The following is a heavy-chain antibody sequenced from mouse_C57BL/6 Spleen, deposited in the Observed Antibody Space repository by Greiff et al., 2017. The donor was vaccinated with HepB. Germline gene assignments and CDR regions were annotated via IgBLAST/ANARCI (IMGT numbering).Heavy chain of an antibody. Sequence: QVQLKQPGAELVKPGASVKMSCKASGYTFTSYWITWVKQRPGQGLEWIGDIYPGSGSTNYNEKFKSKATLTVDTSSSTAYMQLSSLTSEDSAVYYCARDYYGSSDRYFDYWGQGTTLTVSS. CDR2: IYPGSGST. V-gene: IGHV1-55*01. CDR3: ARDYYGSSDRYFDY. D-gene: IGHD1-1*01. J-gene: IGHJ2*01. CDR1: GYTFTSYW.